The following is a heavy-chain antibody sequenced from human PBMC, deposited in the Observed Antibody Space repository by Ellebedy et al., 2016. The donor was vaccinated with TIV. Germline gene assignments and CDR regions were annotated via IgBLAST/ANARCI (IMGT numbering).Heavy chain of an antibody. D-gene: IGHD1-14*01. Sequence: GESLKISCATSGFNLRGFWMSWVRQAPGKGLEWVANVKEDGNDKYYVDSVKGRFTISRDNAKNSLYLQMNSLRAEDTAVYYCVRDIFTAPGYGMDVWGQGTTVTVAS. CDR2: VKEDGNDK. CDR1: GFNLRGFW. J-gene: IGHJ6*02. V-gene: IGHV3-7*03. CDR3: VRDIFTAPGYGMDV.